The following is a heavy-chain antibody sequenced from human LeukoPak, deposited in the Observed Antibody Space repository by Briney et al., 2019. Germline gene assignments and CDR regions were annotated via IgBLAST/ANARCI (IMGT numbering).Heavy chain of an antibody. D-gene: IGHD3-22*01. CDR1: GFTFSTYE. Sequence: GGSLRLSCAASGFTFSTYEMNWVRQAPGKGLEWVSYISSSGTMIYYADSVKGRFTISRDNAKNSLYLQMNSLRAEDTAVYYCARAPHYYDSSGLGDYWGQGTLVTVSS. CDR2: ISSSGTMI. V-gene: IGHV3-48*03. J-gene: IGHJ4*02. CDR3: ARAPHYYDSSGLGDY.